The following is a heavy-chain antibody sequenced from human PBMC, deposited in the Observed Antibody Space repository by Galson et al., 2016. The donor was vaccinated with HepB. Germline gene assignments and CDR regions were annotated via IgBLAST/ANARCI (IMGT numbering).Heavy chain of an antibody. V-gene: IGHV3-15*01. CDR3: TTDDYYEGSTYYPGFDS. CDR2: IKSKADGETI. Sequence: SLRLSCAATGFTFSKAWMSWVRQAPGKGLEWVGRIKSKADGETIDAAAPVKGRFIFSRDDSKNTLYLLMNSLKIEDTAVYYCTTDDYYEGSTYYPGFDSWGQGTLVTVSS. J-gene: IGHJ4*02. D-gene: IGHD3-22*01. CDR1: GFTFSKAW.